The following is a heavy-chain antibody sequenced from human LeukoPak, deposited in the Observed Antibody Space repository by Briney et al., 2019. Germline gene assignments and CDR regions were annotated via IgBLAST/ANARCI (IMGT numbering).Heavy chain of an antibody. J-gene: IGHJ4*02. CDR1: GGSIRSYY. Sequence: SETLSLTCTVSGGSIRSYYWSWIRQPAGKGLEWIGRIYTSGSTNYNPSLKSRVTMSVDTSKNQFSLKLSSVTAADTAVYYCARDRGLMVYATPFDYWGQGTLVTVSS. D-gene: IGHD2-8*01. V-gene: IGHV4-4*07. CDR2: IYTSGST. CDR3: ARDRGLMVYATPFDY.